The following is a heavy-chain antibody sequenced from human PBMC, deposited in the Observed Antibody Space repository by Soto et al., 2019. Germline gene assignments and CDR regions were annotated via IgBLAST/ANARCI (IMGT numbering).Heavy chain of an antibody. CDR1: GYTFTSYG. D-gene: IGHD2-15*01. Sequence: ASVKVSCKASGYTFTSYGISWVRQAPGQGLEWMGWISAYNGNTNYAQKLQGRVTMTTDTSTSTAYMELRSLGSDDTAVYYCARNIGYCSGGSCYLDYWGQGTLVTVSS. CDR2: ISAYNGNT. V-gene: IGHV1-18*01. CDR3: ARNIGYCSGGSCYLDY. J-gene: IGHJ4*02.